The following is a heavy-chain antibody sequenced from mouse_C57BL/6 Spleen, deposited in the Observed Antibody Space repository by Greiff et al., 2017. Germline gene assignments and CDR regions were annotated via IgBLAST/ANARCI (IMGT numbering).Heavy chain of an antibody. CDR1: GFSLTSYG. J-gene: IGHJ4*01. Sequence: VQLQESGPGLVQPSQSLSITCTVSGFSLTSYGVHWVRQSPGKGLEWLGVIWSGGSTDYNAAFISRLSISKDNSKGQVFFKMNSLQADDTAIYYCARNPSPDDYDGYAMDYWGQGTSVTVSS. CDR2: IWSGGST. V-gene: IGHV2-2*01. D-gene: IGHD2-4*01. CDR3: ARNPSPDDYDGYAMDY.